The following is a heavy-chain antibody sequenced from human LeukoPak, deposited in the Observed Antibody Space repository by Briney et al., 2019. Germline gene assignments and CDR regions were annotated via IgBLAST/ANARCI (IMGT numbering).Heavy chain of an antibody. D-gene: IGHD3-22*01. Sequence: SETLSLTCTVSGGSISSSSYYWGWIRQPPGKGLEWIGSIYYSGSTYYNPSLKSRVTISVDTSKNQFSLKLSSVTAADTAVYYCARDHYYDSSGYYFGMDVWGQGTTVTVSS. CDR1: GGSISSSSYY. CDR3: ARDHYYDSSGYYFGMDV. J-gene: IGHJ6*02. CDR2: IYYSGST. V-gene: IGHV4-39*02.